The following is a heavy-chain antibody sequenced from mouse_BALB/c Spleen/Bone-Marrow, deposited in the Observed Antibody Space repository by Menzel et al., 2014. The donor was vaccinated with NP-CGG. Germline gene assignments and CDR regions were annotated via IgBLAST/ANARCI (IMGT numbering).Heavy chain of an antibody. D-gene: IGHD2-1*01. Sequence: QVHVKQSGSVLVRPGASVKLSCKASGYTFTSSWMHWAKRRPGQGLEWIGEIHPNSGNTNYNEKFKGKATLTVDTSSSTAYVDLSSLTSEDSAVYYCAREKIYGNYLWYFDVWGAGTIVTVSS. CDR1: GYTFTSSW. CDR2: IHPNSGNT. J-gene: IGHJ1*01. CDR3: AREKIYGNYLWYFDV. V-gene: IGHV1S130*01.